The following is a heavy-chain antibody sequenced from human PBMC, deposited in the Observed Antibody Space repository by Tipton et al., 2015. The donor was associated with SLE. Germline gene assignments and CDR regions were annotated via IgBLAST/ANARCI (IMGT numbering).Heavy chain of an antibody. J-gene: IGHJ2*01. CDR1: GGSISSGSYY. CDR2: IYTSGST. Sequence: TLSLTCTVSGGSISSGSYYWSWIRQPAGKGLEWIGHIYTSGSTNYNPSLKSRVTISVDTSKNQFSLKLSSVTAADTAVYYCARLPLGLMVYVKGYFDLWGRGTLVTVSS. V-gene: IGHV4-61*09. D-gene: IGHD2-8*01. CDR3: ARLPLGLMVYVKGYFDL.